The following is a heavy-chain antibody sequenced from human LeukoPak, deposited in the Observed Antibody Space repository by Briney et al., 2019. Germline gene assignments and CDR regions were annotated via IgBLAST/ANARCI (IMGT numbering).Heavy chain of an antibody. CDR3: ARHGVAPYYYYGMDV. J-gene: IGHJ6*02. CDR1: GGSFSGYY. Sequence: SETLSLTCAVYGGSFSGYYWSWIRQPPGKGLEWIGEINHSGSTNYNPSLKSRVTISVDTSKNQFSLKLSSVTAADTAVYYCARHGVAPYYYYGMDVWGQGTTVTVSS. CDR2: INHSGST. V-gene: IGHV4-34*01. D-gene: IGHD3-3*01.